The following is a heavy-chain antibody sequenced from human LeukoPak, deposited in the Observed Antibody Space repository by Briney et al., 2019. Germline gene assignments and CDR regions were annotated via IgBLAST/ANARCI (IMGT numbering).Heavy chain of an antibody. CDR3: ARGIHYYDSSGPFDYYYGMDV. CDR2: MNPNSGNT. V-gene: IGHV1-8*02. J-gene: IGHJ6*02. CDR1: GGTFSSYA. Sequence: ASVKVSCKASGGTFSSYAISWVRQAPGQGLEWMGWMNPNSGNTGYAQKFQGRVTMTRNTSISTAYMELSSLRSEDTAVYYCARGIHYYDSSGPFDYYYGMDVWGQGTTVTVSS. D-gene: IGHD3-22*01.